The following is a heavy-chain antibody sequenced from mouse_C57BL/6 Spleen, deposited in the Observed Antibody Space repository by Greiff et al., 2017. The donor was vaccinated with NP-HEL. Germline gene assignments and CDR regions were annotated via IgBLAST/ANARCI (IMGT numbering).Heavy chain of an antibody. CDR3: ARDGYSDWYFDV. D-gene: IGHD2-3*01. V-gene: IGHV5-4*01. J-gene: IGHJ1*03. CDR1: GFTFSSYS. CDR2: ISDGGSYT. Sequence: DVHLVESGGGLVKPGGSLKLSCAASGFTFSSYSMSLVRQTPEKRLEWVATISDGGSYTYYPDNVKGGFTISRDNAKNNLYLKMSQLKSEDTAMYYCARDGYSDWYFDVWGTGTTVTVSS.